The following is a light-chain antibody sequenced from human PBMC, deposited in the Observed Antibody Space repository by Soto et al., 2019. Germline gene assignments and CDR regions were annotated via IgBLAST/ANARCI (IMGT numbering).Light chain of an antibody. Sequence: DIQVTQSPSTLSASVGDRVTITCRASQSVGTWLAWYQQKPGKAPKLLIYQASRLQSGVPSRFGGSGSGTEFSLTISSLQPDDFATYYCQQYNTWSTWTFGQGTQVEIK. CDR1: QSVGTW. J-gene: IGKJ1*01. CDR3: QQYNTWSTWT. CDR2: QAS. V-gene: IGKV1-5*03.